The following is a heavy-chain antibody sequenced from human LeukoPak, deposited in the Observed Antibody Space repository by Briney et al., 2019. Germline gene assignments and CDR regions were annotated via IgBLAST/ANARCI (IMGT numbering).Heavy chain of an antibody. D-gene: IGHD3-22*01. Sequence: GGSLRLSCAASGFTFSSYSMSWVRQAPGKGLEWGSVIYSGGSTYYADSVKGRFTISRDNSKNTLYLQMNSLRAEDTAVYYCARGYYDSSATPDYWGQGTLVTVSS. CDR1: GFTFSSYS. V-gene: IGHV3-53*01. J-gene: IGHJ4*02. CDR3: ARGYYDSSATPDY. CDR2: IYSGGST.